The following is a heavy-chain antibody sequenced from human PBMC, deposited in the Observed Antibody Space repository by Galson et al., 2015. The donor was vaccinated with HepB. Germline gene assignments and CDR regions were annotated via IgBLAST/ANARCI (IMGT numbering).Heavy chain of an antibody. V-gene: IGHV1-69*10. D-gene: IGHD2-15*01. Sequence: SVKVSCKASGGTFSSYAINWVRQAPGQGLEWMGGIIPILGIANYAQKFQGRVTITADKSTSTAYMELSSLRSEDTAVYYCARGYCSGGSCYPLYYYYYMDVWGKGTTVTVSS. CDR1: GGTFSSYA. J-gene: IGHJ6*03. CDR2: IIPILGIA. CDR3: ARGYCSGGSCYPLYYYYYMDV.